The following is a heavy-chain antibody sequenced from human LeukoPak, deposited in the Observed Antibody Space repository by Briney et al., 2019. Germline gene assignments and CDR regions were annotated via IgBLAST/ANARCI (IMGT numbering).Heavy chain of an antibody. V-gene: IGHV4-61*02. CDR3: ATELERRRYYYYMDV. CDR1: GGSISSGSYY. D-gene: IGHD1-1*01. J-gene: IGHJ6*03. CDR2: IYTSGST. Sequence: PSETLSLTCTVSGGSISSGSYYWSWIRQPAGKGLEWIGRIYTSGSTNYNPSLKSRVTISVDTSKNQFSLKLSSVTAADTAVYYCATELERRRYYYYMDVWGKGTTVTISS.